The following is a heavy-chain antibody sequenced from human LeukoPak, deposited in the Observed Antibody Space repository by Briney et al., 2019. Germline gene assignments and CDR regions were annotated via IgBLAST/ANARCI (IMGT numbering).Heavy chain of an antibody. CDR1: GGSFSGYY. D-gene: IGHD1-26*01. CDR2: INHSGST. CDR3: ARGSGSYSLDY. J-gene: IGHJ4*02. Sequence: PSETLSLTCAVYGGSFSGYYWSWIRQPPGKGLEWIGEINHSGSTNYNPSLKSRVTISVDTSKNQFSLKLSSVTAADTAVYYCARGSGSYSLDYWGQGTLVTVSS. V-gene: IGHV4-34*01.